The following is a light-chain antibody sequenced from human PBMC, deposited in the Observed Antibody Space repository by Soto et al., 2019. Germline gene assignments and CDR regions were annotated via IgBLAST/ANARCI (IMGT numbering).Light chain of an antibody. V-gene: IGKV3-20*01. CDR2: GAS. CDR1: QSVSSSY. Sequence: EIVLTQSPGTLSLSPMEIATLSFMASQSVSSSYLAWYQQKPGQAPRLLIYGASSRATGIPDRFSGSGSGTDFTLTISRLEPEHFAVYYCQQYGRSPPWTFGQGTKVDIK. J-gene: IGKJ1*01. CDR3: QQYGRSPPWT.